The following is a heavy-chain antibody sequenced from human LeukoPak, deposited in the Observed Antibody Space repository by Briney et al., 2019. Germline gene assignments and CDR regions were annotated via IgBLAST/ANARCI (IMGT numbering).Heavy chain of an antibody. Sequence: PGGSLRLSCAASGFTFSSYSMNWVRQAPGKGLEWVSSISSSSSYIYYADSVKGRSTISRDNSKNTLYLQMNSLRAEDTAVYYCAKDRSGSYSQGLDYWGQGTLVTVSS. CDR3: AKDRSGSYSQGLDY. J-gene: IGHJ4*02. CDR2: ISSSSSYI. V-gene: IGHV3-21*01. CDR1: GFTFSSYS. D-gene: IGHD1-26*01.